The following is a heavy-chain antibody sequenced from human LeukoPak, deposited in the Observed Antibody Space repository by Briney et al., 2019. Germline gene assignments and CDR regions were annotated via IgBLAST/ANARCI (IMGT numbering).Heavy chain of an antibody. CDR2: ISPYNGNT. V-gene: IGHV1-18*01. CDR3: ARRPHDRSEPFDF. Sequence: ASVKVSCKASGYTFINYDISWVRQAPGQGLEWVGRISPYNGNTNYVQKFQGRVTMSTDTSASTAYMELRGLRSDDTAVYYCARRPHDRSEPFDFWGQGTLVTVSS. CDR1: GYTFINYD. J-gene: IGHJ4*02. D-gene: IGHD1-14*01.